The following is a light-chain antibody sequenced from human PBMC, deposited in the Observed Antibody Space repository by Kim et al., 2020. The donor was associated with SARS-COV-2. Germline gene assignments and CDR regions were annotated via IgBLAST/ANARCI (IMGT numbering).Light chain of an antibody. CDR1: SSDGGSSNR. CDR3: ISYTSSSTVV. Sequence: GQSVTISCTGTSSDGGSSNRVSWYQQPPGTAPKLMFYEVSNRPSGVPDRFSGSKSGNTASLTISGLQAEDEADYYCISYTSSSTVVFGGGTQLTVL. V-gene: IGLV2-18*02. J-gene: IGLJ2*01. CDR2: EVS.